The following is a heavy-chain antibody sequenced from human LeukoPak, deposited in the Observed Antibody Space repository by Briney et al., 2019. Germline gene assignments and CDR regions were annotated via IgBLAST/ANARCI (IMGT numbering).Heavy chain of an antibody. CDR3: ARGSYYYDSSGYYFSGSYVDY. J-gene: IGHJ4*02. D-gene: IGHD3-22*01. V-gene: IGHV1-69*13. CDR1: GGTFSSYA. Sequence: SVKVSCKASGGTFSSYAISWVRQAPGQGLEWMGGIIPIFGTANYAQKFQGRVTITADESTSTAYMELSSLRSEDTAVYYCARGSYYYDSSGYYFSGSYVDYWGQGTLVTVSS. CDR2: IIPIFGTA.